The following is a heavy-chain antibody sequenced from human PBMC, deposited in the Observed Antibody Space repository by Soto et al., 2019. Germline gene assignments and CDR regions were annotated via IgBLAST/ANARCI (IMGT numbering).Heavy chain of an antibody. Sequence: GGSLRLSCAASGFTFSNAWMSWVRQAPGKGLEWVGRIKSKTDGGTTDYAAPVKGRFTISRDDSKNTLYLQMNSLKTEDTAVYYCTKGLEYYYDPGATDYWGQGTLVTVSS. J-gene: IGHJ4*02. D-gene: IGHD3-22*01. V-gene: IGHV3-15*01. CDR2: IKSKTDGGTT. CDR1: GFTFSNAW. CDR3: TKGLEYYYDPGATDY.